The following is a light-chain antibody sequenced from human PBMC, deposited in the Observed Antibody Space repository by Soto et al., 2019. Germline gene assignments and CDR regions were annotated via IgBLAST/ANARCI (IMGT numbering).Light chain of an antibody. J-gene: IGKJ1*01. Sequence: DVVMTQSPLSLPVTLGQPASISCRSSQSLLHSNGNTYLNWFQQRPGQSPRRLFYKVSIRDSGVPDRFSGSGSGTDFTLKISRVEADDVGVYYCMQGTHWTRTFGQGTKVEIK. V-gene: IGKV2-30*02. CDR3: MQGTHWTRT. CDR2: KVS. CDR1: QSLLHSNGNTY.